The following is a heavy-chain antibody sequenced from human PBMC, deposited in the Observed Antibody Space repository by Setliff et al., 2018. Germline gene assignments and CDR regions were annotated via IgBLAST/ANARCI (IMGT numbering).Heavy chain of an antibody. D-gene: IGHD2-2*01. CDR2: IYYSGST. V-gene: IGHV4-61*01. J-gene: IGHJ5*02. CDR1: GGSVSSGSYY. Sequence: SETLSLTCTVSGGSVSSGSYYWSWIRQPPGKGLEWIGYIYYSGSTYYNPSLKSRVTISVDTSKNQFSLKLSSVTAADTAVYYCARHLEVPPAGWFDPWGQGTLVTVSS. CDR3: ARHLEVPPAGWFDP.